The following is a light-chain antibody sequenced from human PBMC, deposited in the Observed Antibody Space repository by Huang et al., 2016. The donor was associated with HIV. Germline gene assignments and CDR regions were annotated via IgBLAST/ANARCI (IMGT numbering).Light chain of an antibody. CDR3: QQRNNWIT. Sequence: EIVLTQSPATLSLSPGERATLSCRASQSVSSFLAWYQQKPGQAPRLLIHEASNRATGIPARFSGSGSGTDFTLTISSLGPEDFAIYYCQQRNNWITFGQGTRLEIK. CDR1: QSVSSF. CDR2: EAS. J-gene: IGKJ5*01. V-gene: IGKV3-11*01.